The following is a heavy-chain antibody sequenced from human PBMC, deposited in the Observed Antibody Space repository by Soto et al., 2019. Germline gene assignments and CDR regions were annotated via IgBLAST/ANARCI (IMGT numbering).Heavy chain of an antibody. CDR3: VRDRELLNWFDP. Sequence: QVQLVQSGAEVKKPGASVKVSCKASGYTFTNYYIHWVRQAPGQGLECMGIINPSGGSTGYAQKFQGRVTMTRDTSTSTVYMELRSLRSEDTAVYYCVRDRELLNWFDPWGQGTLVTVSS. CDR2: INPSGGST. J-gene: IGHJ5*02. V-gene: IGHV1-46*01. CDR1: GYTFTNYY. D-gene: IGHD1-26*01.